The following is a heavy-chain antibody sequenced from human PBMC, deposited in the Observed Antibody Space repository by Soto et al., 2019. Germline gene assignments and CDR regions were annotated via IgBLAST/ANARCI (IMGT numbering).Heavy chain of an antibody. CDR1: GGSFSGYY. V-gene: IGHV4-34*01. CDR3: ASLRGSYDYYGMDV. J-gene: IGHJ6*02. Sequence: SETLSLTCAIYGGSFSGYYWSWIRQPPGKGLEWIGEINHSGSTNYNPSLKSRVTISVDTSKNQFSLKLSSVTAADTAVYYCASLRGSYDYYGMDVWGQGTTVTVSS. CDR2: INHSGST. D-gene: IGHD1-26*01.